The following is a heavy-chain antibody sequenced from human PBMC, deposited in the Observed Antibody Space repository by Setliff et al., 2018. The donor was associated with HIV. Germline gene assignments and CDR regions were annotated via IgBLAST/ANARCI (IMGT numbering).Heavy chain of an antibody. CDR2: ISYGSTYI. CDR3: AKPTSGMYPRSFDL. J-gene: IGHJ3*01. CDR1: GFTFSSYC. V-gene: IGHV3-21*04. Sequence: KPGGSLRLSCVASGFTFSSYCMDWFRQAPGKGLEWVSSISYGSTYIYQSDSVRGRFAVSRDDSKNTLYLEMSGLRAEDTAIYYCAKPTSGMYPRSFDLWGQGTMVTVSS. D-gene: IGHD1-1*01.